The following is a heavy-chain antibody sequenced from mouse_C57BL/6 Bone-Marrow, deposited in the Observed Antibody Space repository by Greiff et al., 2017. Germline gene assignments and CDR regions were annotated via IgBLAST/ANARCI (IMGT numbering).Heavy chain of an antibody. Sequence: DVHLVESGGGLVKPGGSLKLSCAASGFTFSDYGMHWVRQAPEKGLEWVAYISSGSSTIYYADTVKGRFTISRDNAKNTLFLQMTSLRSEDTAMYYCASYSNWGDYWGQGTSVTVSS. V-gene: IGHV5-17*01. D-gene: IGHD2-5*01. J-gene: IGHJ4*01. CDR3: ASYSNWGDY. CDR2: ISSGSSTI. CDR1: GFTFSDYG.